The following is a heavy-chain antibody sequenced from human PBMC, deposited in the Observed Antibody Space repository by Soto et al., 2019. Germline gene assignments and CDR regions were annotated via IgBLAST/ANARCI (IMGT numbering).Heavy chain of an antibody. Sequence: KSSETLSLTCAVYGGSFSGYYWSWIRQPPGKGLEWIGEINHSGSTNYNPSLESRVTISVDTSKNQFSLKLSSVTAADTAVYYCARGPYDYVWGSYPRYFDYWGQGTLVTVSS. V-gene: IGHV4-34*01. J-gene: IGHJ4*02. CDR2: INHSGST. D-gene: IGHD3-16*02. CDR3: ARGPYDYVWGSYPRYFDY. CDR1: GGSFSGYY.